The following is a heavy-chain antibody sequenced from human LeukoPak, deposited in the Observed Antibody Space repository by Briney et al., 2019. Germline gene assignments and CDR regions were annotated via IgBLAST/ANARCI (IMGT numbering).Heavy chain of an antibody. CDR3: ARGPLYYYYMDV. J-gene: IGHJ6*03. CDR1: GFTFSSYE. CDR2: ISSSGSTI. V-gene: IGHV3-48*03. Sequence: GGSLRLSCAASGFTFSSYEMNWVRQAPGKGLEWVSYISSSGSTIYYADSVKGRFTISRDNAKNSLYLQMNSLRAEDTAVYYCARGPLYYYYMDVWGKGTTVTISS.